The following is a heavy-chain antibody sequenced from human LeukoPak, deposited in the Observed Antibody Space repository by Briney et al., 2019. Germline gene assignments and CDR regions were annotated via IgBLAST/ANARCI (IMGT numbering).Heavy chain of an antibody. J-gene: IGHJ5*02. V-gene: IGHV4-39*01. CDR3: ARGPTYYDFWSAYYHNWFDP. CDR2: VYYSATS. D-gene: IGHD3-3*01. CDR1: GGSISSSSYY. Sequence: SETLSLTCTVSGGSISSSSYYWGWLRQPPGTGVEGMGSVYYSATSYYIPSLKTPVTISVPPSKKQFSLKLSSVTAADTAVYYCARGPTYYDFWSAYYHNWFDPWGQGTLVTVSS.